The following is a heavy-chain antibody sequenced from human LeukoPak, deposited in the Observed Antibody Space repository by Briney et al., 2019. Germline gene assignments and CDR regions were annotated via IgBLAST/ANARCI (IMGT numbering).Heavy chain of an antibody. CDR3: ASLSIFGVVIPQGY. Sequence: PSETLSLTCTVSGGSISSSSYYWGWLPQPTGKGLEWLGCICYSGSTYYIPSLNSRVRISVETSKNQFSLQLSSVSAADTAVYYCASLSIFGVVIPQGYWGQGTLVTGSS. V-gene: IGHV4-39*01. J-gene: IGHJ4*02. CDR2: ICYSGST. D-gene: IGHD3-3*01. CDR1: GGSISSSSYY.